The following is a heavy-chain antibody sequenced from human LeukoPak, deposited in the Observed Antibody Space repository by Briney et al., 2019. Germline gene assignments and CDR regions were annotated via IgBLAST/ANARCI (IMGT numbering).Heavy chain of an antibody. CDR3: ARDAEDIVVVPAEINWFDP. Sequence: SLRLSCAASGFTFSSYGMHWVRQAPGKGLEWVAVIWYDGSNKYYADSVKGRFTISRDNSKNTLYLQMNSLRAEDTAVYYCARDAEDIVVVPAEINWFDPWGQGTPVTVPS. V-gene: IGHV3-33*01. CDR1: GFTFSSYG. CDR2: IWYDGSNK. J-gene: IGHJ5*02. D-gene: IGHD2-2*01.